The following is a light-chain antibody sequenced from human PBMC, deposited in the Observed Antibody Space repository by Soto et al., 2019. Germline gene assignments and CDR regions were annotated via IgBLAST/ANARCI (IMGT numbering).Light chain of an antibody. J-gene: IGKJ3*01. CDR3: QQYASSPFT. Sequence: EIVLTQSPGTLSLSPGERATLSCRASQSVNYRDLAWYQQKPGQAPRLLIYAASSRATGIPVRFSGSGSGTDFTLTINRLEPEDFALYYCQQYASSPFTFGPGTKVD. CDR1: QSVNYRD. CDR2: AAS. V-gene: IGKV3-20*01.